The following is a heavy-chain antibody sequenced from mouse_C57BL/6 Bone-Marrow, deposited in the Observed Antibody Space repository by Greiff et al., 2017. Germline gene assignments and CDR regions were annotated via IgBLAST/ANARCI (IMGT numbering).Heavy chain of an antibody. CDR2: IDPSDSYT. V-gene: IGHV1-69*01. CDR3: AREYDAAWFAY. D-gene: IGHD2-14*01. J-gene: IGHJ3*01. Sequence: QVQLQQPGAELVMPGASVKLSCKASGYTFTSYWMHWVKQRPGQGLEWIGEIDPSDSYTNYNQKFKGKSTLTVDKSSSTAYMQLSSLTSEDAAVYYCAREYDAAWFAYWGQGTLVTVSA. CDR1: GYTFTSYW.